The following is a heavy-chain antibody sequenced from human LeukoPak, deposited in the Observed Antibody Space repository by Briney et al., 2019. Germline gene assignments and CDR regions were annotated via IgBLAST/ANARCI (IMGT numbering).Heavy chain of an antibody. D-gene: IGHD2-15*01. V-gene: IGHV3-48*04. J-gene: IGHJ4*02. CDR3: ARDYCSGGRCYSVDY. CDR2: ITSSSSSI. Sequence: GGSLRLSCAASGFTFSSYSLNWVRQAPGKGLEWVSYITSSSSSIYYAESVKGRFTISRDNAKNSLYLQMNSLRAEDTAMYYCARDYCSGGRCYSVDYWGQGTLVTVSS. CDR1: GFTFSSYS.